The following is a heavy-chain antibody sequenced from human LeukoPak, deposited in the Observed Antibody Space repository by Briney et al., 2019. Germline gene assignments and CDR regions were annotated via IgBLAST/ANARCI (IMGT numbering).Heavy chain of an antibody. D-gene: IGHD2-21*02. Sequence: GGSLRLSCAASGFTFSSYGVHWVRQAPGKGLEWVAVISYDGSNKYYADSVKGRFTISRDNSKNTLYLQMNSLRAEDTAVYYCAKIPAGGGDSARAFDIWGQGTMVTVSS. CDR3: AKIPAGGGDSARAFDI. J-gene: IGHJ3*02. CDR1: GFTFSSYG. V-gene: IGHV3-30*18. CDR2: ISYDGSNK.